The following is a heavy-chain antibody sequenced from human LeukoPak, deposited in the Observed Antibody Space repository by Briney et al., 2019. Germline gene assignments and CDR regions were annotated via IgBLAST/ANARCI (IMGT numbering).Heavy chain of an antibody. Sequence: GGSLRLSCAASGFNFSSYWMSWVRQAPGKGLEWMANIKQDGNKKYYVDSVKGRFTISRGNAKNSLYLQMKSLRAEDTAVYYCARDLVGGDYWGQGTLVTVSS. J-gene: IGHJ4*02. CDR2: IKQDGNKK. CDR3: ARDLVGGDY. D-gene: IGHD3-16*01. V-gene: IGHV3-7*01. CDR1: GFNFSSYW.